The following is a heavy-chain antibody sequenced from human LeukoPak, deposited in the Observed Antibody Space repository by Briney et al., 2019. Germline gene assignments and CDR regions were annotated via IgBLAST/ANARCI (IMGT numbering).Heavy chain of an antibody. CDR2: IYPGDSDT. Sequence: RSGESLKISCKGSGYSFTNYWIGWVRQMPGKGLEWMGIIYPGDSDTRYSPSFQGQVTISADESISTAYLQWGSLKASDTAMYYCASHRAGDIAVAGYWGQGTLVTVSS. V-gene: IGHV5-51*01. CDR3: ASHRAGDIAVAGY. CDR1: GYSFTNYW. D-gene: IGHD6-19*01. J-gene: IGHJ4*02.